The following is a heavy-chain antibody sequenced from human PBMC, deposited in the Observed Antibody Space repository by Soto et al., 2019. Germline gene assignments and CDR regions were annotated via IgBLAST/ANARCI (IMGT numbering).Heavy chain of an antibody. CDR2: ISSSSSYI. J-gene: IGHJ3*02. Sequence: PGGSLRLFCAASGLTFSSYSMNWVRKAPGKGLEWVSSISSSSSYIYYADSVKGRFTISRDNAKNSLYLQMNSLRAEDTAVYYCARENEGKYGDYVDAFDIWGQGTMVTVSS. V-gene: IGHV3-21*01. D-gene: IGHD4-17*01. CDR1: GLTFSSYS. CDR3: ARENEGKYGDYVDAFDI.